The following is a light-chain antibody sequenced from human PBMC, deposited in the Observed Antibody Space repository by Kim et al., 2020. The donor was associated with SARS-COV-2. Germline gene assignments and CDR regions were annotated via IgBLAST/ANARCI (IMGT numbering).Light chain of an antibody. Sequence: WSPGEGATLSCRASQSVSTNDLAWYQQKPGQAPSLLIYGASTRATGISDRFSGTGSGSDFTLSITRLGPEDFAVYYCQQYGSSPRTFGQGTKLEI. CDR3: QQYGSSPRT. J-gene: IGKJ2*01. CDR2: GAS. V-gene: IGKV3-20*01. CDR1: QSVSTND.